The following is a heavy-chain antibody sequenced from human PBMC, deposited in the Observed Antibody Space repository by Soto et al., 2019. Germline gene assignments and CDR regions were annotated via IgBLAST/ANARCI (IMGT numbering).Heavy chain of an antibody. CDR3: ARDRGGYDRLYYFHGMDV. CDR2: ISSSSGST. V-gene: IGHV3-11*06. D-gene: IGHD5-12*01. J-gene: IGHJ6*02. Sequence: GGSLRLSCAASGFTFSDYYMSWIRQAPGKGLEYISYISSSSGSTNYADSVKGRFTISRDNAKNSLYLQMSSLRAEDTAVYYCARDRGGYDRLYYFHGMDVWGQGTTVTVSS. CDR1: GFTFSDYY.